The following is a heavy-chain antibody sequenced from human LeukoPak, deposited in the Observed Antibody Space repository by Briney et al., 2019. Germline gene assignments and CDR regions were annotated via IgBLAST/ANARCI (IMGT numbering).Heavy chain of an antibody. J-gene: IGHJ4*02. Sequence: GGSLRLSCAASGFTFSSYAMSWVRQAPGKGLEWVSAISGSGGSTYYADSVKGRFTISRDNSKNTLYLQMNSLRAEDTVVYYCAKDRGYCSSTSCYTLGIAAAGDDYWGQGTLVTVSS. CDR2: ISGSGGST. V-gene: IGHV3-23*01. CDR3: AKDRGYCSSTSCYTLGIAAAGDDY. CDR1: GFTFSSYA. D-gene: IGHD2-2*02.